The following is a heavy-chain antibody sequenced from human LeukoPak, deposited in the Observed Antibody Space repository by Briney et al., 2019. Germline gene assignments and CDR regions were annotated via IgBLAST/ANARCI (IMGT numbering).Heavy chain of an antibody. J-gene: IGHJ3*02. Sequence: GESLKISCKGSGFDFTVHWIAWVRQMPGKGLEWMGIICPGDSNTKYSPSFRGQVTISADKSISTAYLQWSSLKASDTAMYYCARVNADDAFDIWGQGTMVTVSS. CDR2: ICPGDSNT. CDR1: GFDFTVHW. V-gene: IGHV5-51*01. CDR3: ARVNADDAFDI.